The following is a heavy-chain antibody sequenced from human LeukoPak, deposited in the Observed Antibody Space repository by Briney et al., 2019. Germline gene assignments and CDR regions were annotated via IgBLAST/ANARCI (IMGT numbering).Heavy chain of an antibody. V-gene: IGHV3-21*01. Sequence: GGSLRLSCAASGFTFSSYSMNWVRQAPGKGLEWVSSISSSSIYIYYADSVKGRFTISRDNAKNSLYLQMNSLRAEDTAVYYCARGPEQWLVQGGFDYWGQGTLVTVSS. CDR1: GFTFSSYS. CDR3: ARGPEQWLVQGGFDY. D-gene: IGHD6-19*01. CDR2: ISSSSIYI. J-gene: IGHJ4*02.